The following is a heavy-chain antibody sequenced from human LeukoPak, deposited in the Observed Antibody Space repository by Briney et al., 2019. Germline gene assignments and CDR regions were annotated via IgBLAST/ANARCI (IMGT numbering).Heavy chain of an antibody. CDR1: GFTFSTYG. D-gene: IGHD6-19*01. V-gene: IGHV3-33*08. CDR3: ARPHSSGWVYFDY. J-gene: IGHJ4*02. CDR2: IWYDGSNK. Sequence: GGSQRLSCAASGFTFSTYGMHWVRQAPGKGLEWVAVIWYDGSNKYYADSVKGRFTISRDNSKNTLYLQMNSLRAEDTAVYYCARPHSSGWVYFDYWGQGTLVTVSS.